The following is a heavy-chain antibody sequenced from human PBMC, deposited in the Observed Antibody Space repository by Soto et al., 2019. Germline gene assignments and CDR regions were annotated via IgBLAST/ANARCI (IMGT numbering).Heavy chain of an antibody. CDR3: ARDRIAARPVYYYYYGMDV. D-gene: IGHD6-6*01. Sequence: QVQLVQSGAEVKKPGSSVKVSCKASGGTFSSYAISWVRQAPGQGLEWMGGIIPIFGTVNYAQKFQGRVTITAEESTSTAYMELSSLRSEDTAVYYCARDRIAARPVYYYYYGMDVWGQGTTVTVSS. J-gene: IGHJ6*02. CDR2: IIPIFGTV. CDR1: GGTFSSYA. V-gene: IGHV1-69*01.